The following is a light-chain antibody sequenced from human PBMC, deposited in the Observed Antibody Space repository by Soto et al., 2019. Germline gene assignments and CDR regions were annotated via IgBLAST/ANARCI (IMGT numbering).Light chain of an antibody. CDR1: SSDIGSYNL. CDR3: CSYAGSDNWA. J-gene: IGLJ3*02. Sequence: QSALTQPASVSGSPGQSITISCTGTSSDIGSYNLVSWYQHHPGKAPKLMIYENIKWPSGVSDRFSGSKSGNTASLTISGLQAEDEADYYCCSYAGSDNWAFGGGTKLTVL. CDR2: ENI. V-gene: IGLV2-23*01.